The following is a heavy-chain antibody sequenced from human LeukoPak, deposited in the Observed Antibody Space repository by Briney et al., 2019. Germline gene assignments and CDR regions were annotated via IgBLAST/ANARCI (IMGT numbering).Heavy chain of an antibody. CDR3: AKEARQCGPDCFSLLDC. Sequence: GGSLRLSCVASGFTFNSYSMSWVRQAPGTGLEWVSLISNGGTTYYADSVKGRFTISRDISENTLYLQMNSLRAEDTAVYYCAKEARQCGPDCFSLLDCWGQGTLVTVSS. V-gene: IGHV3-23*01. CDR2: ISNGGTT. D-gene: IGHD2-21*02. CDR1: GFTFNSYS. J-gene: IGHJ4*02.